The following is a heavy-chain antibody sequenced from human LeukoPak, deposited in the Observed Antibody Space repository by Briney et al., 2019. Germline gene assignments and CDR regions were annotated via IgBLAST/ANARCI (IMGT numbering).Heavy chain of an antibody. Sequence: SETLSLTCTVSGGSISSSSYYWGWIRQPPGKGLEWIGNIYYSGSTYYNLSLKSRVTISVDTSKNQFSLKLSSVTAADTAVYYCARLTRAPFGVAIGGLDYWGQGTLVTVSS. D-gene: IGHD3-3*01. J-gene: IGHJ4*02. CDR1: GGSISSSSYY. CDR3: ARLTRAPFGVAIGGLDY. CDR2: IYYSGST. V-gene: IGHV4-39*01.